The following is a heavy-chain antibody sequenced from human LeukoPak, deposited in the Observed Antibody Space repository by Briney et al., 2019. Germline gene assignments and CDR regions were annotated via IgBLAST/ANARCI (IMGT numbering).Heavy chain of an antibody. CDR2: ISSSSSTI. CDR1: GFTFSSYS. J-gene: IGHJ4*02. V-gene: IGHV3-48*01. D-gene: IGHD1-26*01. Sequence: GGSLRLSCAASGFTFSSYSMNWVRQAPGKGLEWVSYISSSSSTIYYADSAKGRFTISRDNAKNSLYLQMNSLRAEDTAVYYCAREGLGIVGATGHDYWGQGTLVTVSS. CDR3: AREGLGIVGATGHDY.